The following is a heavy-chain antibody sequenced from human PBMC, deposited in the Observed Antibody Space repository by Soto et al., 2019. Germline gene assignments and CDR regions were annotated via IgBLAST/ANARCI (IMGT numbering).Heavy chain of an antibody. CDR2: INSDGSST. Sequence: EVQLVESGGGLVQPGGSLRLSCAASGFTFGNYWMHWVRQAPGKGLVWVARINSDGSSTSDADSVKGRFTISRDNAKNTLDLQMHSLRAEDTAMYYCTKVISTVGGDFDSWGQGTLVTVSS. CDR3: TKVISTVGGDFDS. CDR1: GFTFGNYW. J-gene: IGHJ4*02. V-gene: IGHV3-74*01. D-gene: IGHD3-16*01.